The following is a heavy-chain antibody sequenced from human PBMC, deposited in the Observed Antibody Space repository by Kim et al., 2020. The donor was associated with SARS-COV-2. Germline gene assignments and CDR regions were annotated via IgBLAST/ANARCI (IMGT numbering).Heavy chain of an antibody. CDR1: GFTFSSYA. D-gene: IGHD7-27*01. CDR3: ARDHHQLGKWDYYYGMDV. J-gene: IGHJ6*02. CDR2: ISYDGSNE. Sequence: GGSLRLSFAASGFTFSSYALHWVRQAPGKGLEWVAVISYDGSNEYYADSVKGRFTISRDNSKNTLYLQMNSLRSEDTAVYYCARDHHQLGKWDYYYGMDVWGQGTTVIVSS. V-gene: IGHV3-30-3*01.